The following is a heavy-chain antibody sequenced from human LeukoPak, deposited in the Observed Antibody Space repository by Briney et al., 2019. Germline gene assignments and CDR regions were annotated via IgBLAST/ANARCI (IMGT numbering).Heavy chain of an antibody. CDR2: INAGNGNT. J-gene: IGHJ3*02. CDR1: GYTFTSYA. CDR3: ARALVIAVAGGRDAFDI. D-gene: IGHD6-19*01. V-gene: IGHV1-3*01. Sequence: ASVKVSCKASGYTFTSYAMHWVRQAPGQRLEWMGWINAGNGNTKYSQKFQGRVTITRDTSASTAYMELSSLRSEDTAVYYCARALVIAVAGGRDAFDIWGQGTMVTVSS.